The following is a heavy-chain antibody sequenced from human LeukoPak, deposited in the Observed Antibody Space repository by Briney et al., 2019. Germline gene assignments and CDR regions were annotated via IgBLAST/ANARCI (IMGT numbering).Heavy chain of an antibody. CDR3: ARAGQWLVLSSFDY. CDR2: IIPIFGTA. Sequence: SVKVSCKASGGTFSSYAISWVRQAPGQGLEWMGGIIPIFGTANYAQKFQGRVTITADKPTSTAYMELSSLRSEDTAVYYCARAGQWLVLSSFDYWGQGTLVTVSS. D-gene: IGHD6-19*01. V-gene: IGHV1-69*06. CDR1: GGTFSSYA. J-gene: IGHJ4*02.